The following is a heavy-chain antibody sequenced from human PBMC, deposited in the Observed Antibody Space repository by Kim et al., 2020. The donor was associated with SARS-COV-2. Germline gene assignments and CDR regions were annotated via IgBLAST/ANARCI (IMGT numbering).Heavy chain of an antibody. CDR3: TSRVFITPGGFDI. J-gene: IGHJ3*02. CDR1: GYSFTTYW. Sequence: GESLKISCKASGYSFTTYWIGWVRQMPGKGLEWMGIIYPSDSDTTYSPSFQGQVTISVDKSISTAYLKWRSLKASDTAIYYCTSRVFITPGGFDIWGQGTMVPASS. V-gene: IGHV5-51*01. CDR2: IYPSDSDT. D-gene: IGHD3-22*01.